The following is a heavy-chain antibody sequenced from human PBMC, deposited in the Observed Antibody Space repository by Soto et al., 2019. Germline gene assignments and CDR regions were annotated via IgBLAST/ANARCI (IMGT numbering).Heavy chain of an antibody. CDR3: AKARGGETVHAFDN. CDR2: ISWNSGSI. J-gene: IGHJ3*02. Sequence: GESLTLSCAVSGFTFDDYALHWVRQAPGKGQEWVSGISWNSGSIDYADSVKSRFTISRDNAKNSLYLQMNSLRAEDTALYYCAKARGGETVHAFDNWGQGTMVXVSS. D-gene: IGHD2-21*02. CDR1: GFTFDDYA. V-gene: IGHV3-9*01.